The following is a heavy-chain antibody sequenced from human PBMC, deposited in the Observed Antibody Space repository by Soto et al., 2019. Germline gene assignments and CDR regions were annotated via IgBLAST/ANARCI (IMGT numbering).Heavy chain of an antibody. CDR1: GFTFSSYG. V-gene: IGHV3-33*01. Sequence: GSLRLSCAASGFTFSSYGMHWVRQAPGKGLEWVAVIWYDGSNKYYADSVKGRFTISRDNSKNTLYLQMNSLRAEDTAVYYCARDATDFWSGYYTRNYYYYYMDVWGKGTTVTVSS. D-gene: IGHD3-3*01. J-gene: IGHJ6*03. CDR3: ARDATDFWSGYYTRNYYYYYMDV. CDR2: IWYDGSNK.